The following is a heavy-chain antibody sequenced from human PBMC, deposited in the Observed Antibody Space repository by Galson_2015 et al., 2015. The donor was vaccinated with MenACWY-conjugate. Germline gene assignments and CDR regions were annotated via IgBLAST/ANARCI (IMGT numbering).Heavy chain of an antibody. CDR2: IYHSGST. V-gene: IGHV4-4*02. CDR1: GGSISINYW. Sequence: CAVSGGSISINYWWTWVRQPPGKGLEWIGEIYHSGSTNYNPSLKSRLTVSVDKSKNQFSLKLSSVTAADTAVYYSARGNYYVSGTYYKSANFDYWGQGSLVTVSS. D-gene: IGHD3-10*01. J-gene: IGHJ4*02. CDR3: ARGNYYVSGTYYKSANFDY.